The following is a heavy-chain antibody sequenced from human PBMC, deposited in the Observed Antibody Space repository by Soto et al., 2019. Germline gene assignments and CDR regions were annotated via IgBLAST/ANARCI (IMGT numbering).Heavy chain of an antibody. CDR1: GFNFSSYA. CDR2: ISGAVNNT. D-gene: IGHD3-10*01. V-gene: IGHV3-23*01. CDR3: AKWVDGSGTGVGGMDF. J-gene: IGHJ6*02. Sequence: EVQLLESGGGLIQPRGSLRLSCAASGFNFSSYAMSWVRQAPGRGLEWVSAISGAVNNTYYTDSVKGRFTISRDNSKNTLYLQMNSLRADDTAVYYCAKWVDGSGTGVGGMDFWGQGTTVTVSS.